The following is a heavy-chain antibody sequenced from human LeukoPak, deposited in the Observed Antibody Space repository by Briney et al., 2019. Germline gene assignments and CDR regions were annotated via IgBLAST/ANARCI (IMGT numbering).Heavy chain of an antibody. CDR2: INHSGST. V-gene: IGHV4-34*01. CDR1: GGSFSGYY. D-gene: IGHD6-19*01. CDR3: ARAAEQWLRGKNWFDP. J-gene: IGHJ5*02. Sequence: PSETLSLTCAVYGGSFSGYYWSWIRQPPGKGLEWIGEINHSGSTNYNPSLKSRVTISVDTSKNQFSLKLSSVTAADTAVYYCARAAEQWLRGKNWFDPWGQGTLVTVSS.